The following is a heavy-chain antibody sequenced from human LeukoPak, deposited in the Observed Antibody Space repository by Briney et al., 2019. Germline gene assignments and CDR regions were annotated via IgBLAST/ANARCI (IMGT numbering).Heavy chain of an antibody. V-gene: IGHV3-23*01. D-gene: IGHD3-3*01. Sequence: GGSLRLSCAASGFTFSSYAMSWVRQAPGKGLEWVSAISGSGGSTYYADSVKGRFTISRDNSKNTLYLQMNSLRAEDTAVYYCAKTDLLRFLEWSDQGYFQHWGQGTLVTVSS. CDR3: AKTDLLRFLEWSDQGYFQH. J-gene: IGHJ1*01. CDR2: ISGSGGST. CDR1: GFTFSSYA.